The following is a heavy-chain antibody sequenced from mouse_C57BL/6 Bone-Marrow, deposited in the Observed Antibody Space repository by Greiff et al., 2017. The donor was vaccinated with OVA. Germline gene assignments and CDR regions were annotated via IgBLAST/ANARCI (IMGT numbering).Heavy chain of an antibody. J-gene: IGHJ2*01. CDR1: GYTFTDYE. Sequence: QVQLQQSGAELVRPGASVTLSCKASGYTFTDYEMHWVKQTPVHGLEWIGAIDPETGVTAYNQKFKGKAILTADKSSSTAYMELRSLTSEDSAVYYCTRRRIAPMTTVVADYCEYWGQGTTLTVSS. CDR3: TRRRIAPMTTVVADYCEY. V-gene: IGHV1-15*01. CDR2: IDPETGVT. D-gene: IGHD1-1*01.